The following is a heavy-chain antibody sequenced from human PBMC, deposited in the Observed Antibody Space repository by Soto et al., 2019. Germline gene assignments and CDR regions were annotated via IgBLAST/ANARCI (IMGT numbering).Heavy chain of an antibody. Sequence: QLQLQESGPGLVKPSETLSLTCTVSGGSLSTSSYYWGWIRQPPGKGLEWIGSIYYSGSTYYNPSLKSRVTISADTSKNKFSLKLSSVPAADTAVYYCARLIAAAGGNRAYWGQGTLVTVSS. V-gene: IGHV4-39*01. J-gene: IGHJ4*02. CDR3: ARLIAAAGGNRAY. CDR2: IYYSGST. CDR1: GGSLSTSSYY. D-gene: IGHD6-13*01.